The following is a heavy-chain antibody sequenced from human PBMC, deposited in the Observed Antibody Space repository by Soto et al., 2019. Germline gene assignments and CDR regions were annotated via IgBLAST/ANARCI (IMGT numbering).Heavy chain of an antibody. Sequence: QVQLLQSGAEVKKPGASVKVSCKATGYNFINYGIIWVRQAPGQGLEWMGWISAHNGNTNYAQNLQGRITMTTDTSTSTAYMELRSLRSDDTAVYYCARSQDQYDSSGYSHWGQGTLVTVSS. J-gene: IGHJ4*02. D-gene: IGHD3-22*01. V-gene: IGHV1-18*01. CDR2: ISAHNGNT. CDR3: ARSQDQYDSSGYSH. CDR1: GYNFINYG.